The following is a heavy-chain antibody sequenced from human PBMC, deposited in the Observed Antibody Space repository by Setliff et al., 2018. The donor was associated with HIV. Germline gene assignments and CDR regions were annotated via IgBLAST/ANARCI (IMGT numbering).Heavy chain of an antibody. CDR3: TTEDPWLRFGH. V-gene: IGHV3-23*01. CDR2: IGAVGSPT. CDR1: GFAFRTYA. D-gene: IGHD5-12*01. J-gene: IGHJ5*02. Sequence: SGGSLRLSCAASGFAFRTYAMGWVRQAAGKGLEWVSTIGAVGSPTFYAESVKGRFTISKDNSKDTLYLQMSSLRDEDTAVYYCTTEDPWLRFGHWGQGTLVTVSS.